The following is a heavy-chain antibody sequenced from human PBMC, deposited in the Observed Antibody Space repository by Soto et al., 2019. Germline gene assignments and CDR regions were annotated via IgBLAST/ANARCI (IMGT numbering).Heavy chain of an antibody. CDR3: AKDLGFGEENTRSDP. CDR2: ISHDGSVA. CDR1: GFTFRSYA. V-gene: IGHV3-30*04. J-gene: IGHJ5*02. Sequence: QVQLVESGGGVVQPGRSRRLSCAASGFTFRSYAMHWVRQAPGKGLEWVTVISHDGSVAYYADSVKGRFTISRDNSKNTLFLQMNSLRLEDTDMYYCAKDLGFGEENTRSDPWGQGTLVTVSS. D-gene: IGHD3-10*01.